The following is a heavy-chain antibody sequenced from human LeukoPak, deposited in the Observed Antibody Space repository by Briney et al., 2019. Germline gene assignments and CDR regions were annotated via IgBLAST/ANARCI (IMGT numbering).Heavy chain of an antibody. D-gene: IGHD3-22*01. Sequence: SYTLSLTCTVSDGSISTYYWSWIRQPPGTALEWIGYIYYSGSTNYNPSLKSRVTISVDTSKNQFSLKLSSVTAADTAVYYCAGGYFRFGYWGQGALVTVSS. CDR3: AGGYFRFGY. V-gene: IGHV4-59*08. CDR1: DGSISTYY. CDR2: IYYSGST. J-gene: IGHJ4*02.